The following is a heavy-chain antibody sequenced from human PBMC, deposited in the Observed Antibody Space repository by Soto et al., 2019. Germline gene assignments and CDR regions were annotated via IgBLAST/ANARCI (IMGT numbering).Heavy chain of an antibody. CDR2: INHSGST. D-gene: IGHD3-9*01. CDR3: ARGPKVLLTGYYIFDP. V-gene: IGHV4-34*01. Sequence: PSESMSLTSAVYGGSFCGYYCSWTRQPPGKGLEWIGEINHSGSTNYNPSRKSRVTISVDTSKNQFSLRLSSVTAADTAVFYCARGPKVLLTGYYIFDPWGQGTLVTVSS. J-gene: IGHJ5*02. CDR1: GGSFCGYY.